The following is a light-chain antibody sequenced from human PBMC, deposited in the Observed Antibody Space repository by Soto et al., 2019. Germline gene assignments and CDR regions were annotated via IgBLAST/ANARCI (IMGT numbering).Light chain of an antibody. CDR1: SSDVGGYNY. CDR3: SSYTSSSPYV. V-gene: IGLV2-14*01. Sequence: QSVLTQPASVSGSPGQSITISCTGTSSDVGGYNYVSWYQQHPGKAPKLMIYDVSNRPSGVSNRFSGSKSGNTASLTFSGLQAEDEADYYCSSYTSSSPYVFGTGTKVTVL. CDR2: DVS. J-gene: IGLJ1*01.